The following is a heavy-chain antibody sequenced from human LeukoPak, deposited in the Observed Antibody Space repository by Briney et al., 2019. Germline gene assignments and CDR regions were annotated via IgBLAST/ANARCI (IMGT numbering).Heavy chain of an antibody. CDR1: GGSLSRNY. Sequence: SGTLSLTCTVSGGSLSRNYWNGIRQPRGKGGEGMGDIYYTGSTRDNPSLESRGTVSVDTCKNRFSLKMGSVSAADTAVYYCERGFYDSAGYSPPFDSWGQGIPVAVSS. J-gene: IGHJ4*02. CDR3: ERGFYDSAGYSPPFDS. CDR2: IYYTGST. D-gene: IGHD3-22*01. V-gene: IGHV4-59*01.